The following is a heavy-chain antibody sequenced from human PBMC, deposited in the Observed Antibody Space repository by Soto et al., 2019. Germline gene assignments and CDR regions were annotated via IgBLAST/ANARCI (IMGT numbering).Heavy chain of an antibody. CDR2: IKQDGYEK. J-gene: IGHJ4*02. V-gene: IGHV3-7*03. CDR1: GFIFSNYY. CDR3: ARGDCVAGTCYSSLWSH. Sequence: EVQLVESGGGLVQPGGSLRLSCAASGFIFSNYYMSWVRQAPGKGLEWVANIKQDGYEKYYVDSVKGRFTISRDNAKNSLSLQMNSLKADDTAVYFCARGDCVAGTCYSSLWSHWGQGTLVTVSS. D-gene: IGHD2-15*01.